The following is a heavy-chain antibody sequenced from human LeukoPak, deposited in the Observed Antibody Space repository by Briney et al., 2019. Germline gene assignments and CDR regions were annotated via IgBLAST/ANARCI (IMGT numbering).Heavy chain of an antibody. J-gene: IGHJ4*02. Sequence: GASVKVSCKASGYTFTSYYMHWVRQAPGQGLEWMGIINPSGGSTSYAQKFQGRVTMTRDTSTSTVYMELSRLRSDDTAVYYCARRIVRGGYLDYWGQGTLVTVSS. D-gene: IGHD3-10*01. CDR2: INPSGGST. V-gene: IGHV1-46*01. CDR3: ARRIVRGGYLDY. CDR1: GYTFTSYY.